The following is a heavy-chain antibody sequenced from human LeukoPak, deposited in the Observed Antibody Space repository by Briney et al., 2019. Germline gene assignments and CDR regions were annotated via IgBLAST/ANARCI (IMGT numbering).Heavy chain of an antibody. J-gene: IGHJ4*02. V-gene: IGHV3-49*03. Sequence: GRSLRLSCTASGFTFGDYAMSWFRQAPGKGLEWVGFIRSKAYGGTTEYAASVKGRFTISRDDSKSIAYLQMDSLETEDTAVYYCTRGYSYGPFDYWGQGTLVTVSS. CDR1: GFTFGDYA. CDR3: TRGYSYGPFDY. D-gene: IGHD5-18*01. CDR2: IRSKAYGGTT.